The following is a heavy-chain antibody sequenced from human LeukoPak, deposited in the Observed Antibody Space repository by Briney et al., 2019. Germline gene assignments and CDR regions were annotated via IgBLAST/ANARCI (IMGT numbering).Heavy chain of an antibody. D-gene: IGHD1-14*01. V-gene: IGHV4-4*02. CDR2: IHRSGST. Sequence: SETLSLTCTVSLDSTTSNFWSWVRQPPGKGLEWIGEIHRSGSTNYNPSLQSRVTISIDRSRNQIALEWSSVTAADTAVYYCAREILGGFNPGAYWGQGTLVTVSS. J-gene: IGHJ4*02. CDR1: LDSTTSNF. CDR3: AREILGGFNPGAY.